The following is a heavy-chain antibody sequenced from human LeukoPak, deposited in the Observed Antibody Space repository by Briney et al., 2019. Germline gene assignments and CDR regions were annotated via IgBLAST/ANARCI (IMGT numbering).Heavy chain of an antibody. V-gene: IGHV3-69-1*01. J-gene: IGHJ4*02. CDR3: ARDHNWGFDY. CDR2: ISSTGVI. Sequence: PGGSLRLSCAASGFTFSDYPMNWVRQTPGKGTEWVSYISSTGVIYYADSVRGRFSISRDNAMNTVYMQRNSLRAENTALYYWARDHNWGFDYWGRGTLVTVSS. CDR1: GFTFSDYP. D-gene: IGHD7-27*01.